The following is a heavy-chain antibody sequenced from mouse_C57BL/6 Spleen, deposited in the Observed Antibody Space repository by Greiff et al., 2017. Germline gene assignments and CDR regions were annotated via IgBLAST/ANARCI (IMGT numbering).Heavy chain of an antibody. V-gene: IGHV5-9*01. D-gene: IGHD1-1*01. CDR3: ARHALYYGSSYGGYFDV. CDR2: ISGGGGNT. CDR1: GFTFSSYT. Sequence: EVKLVESGGGLVKPGGSLKLSCAASGFTFSSYTMSWVRQTPEKRLEWVATISGGGGNTYYPASVKGRFTISRDNAKNTLYLQMSSLRSEDTALYYCARHALYYGSSYGGYFDVWGTGTTVTVSS. J-gene: IGHJ1*03.